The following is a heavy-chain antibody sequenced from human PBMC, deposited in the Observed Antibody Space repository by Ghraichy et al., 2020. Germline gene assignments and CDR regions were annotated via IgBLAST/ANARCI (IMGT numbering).Heavy chain of an antibody. CDR1: GGSISSYY. J-gene: IGHJ6*02. CDR3: ARGGWFGELLLYYYYGMDV. CDR2: IYYSGST. Sequence: SETLSLTCTVSGGSISSYYWSWIRQPPGKGLEWIGYIYYSGSTNYNPSLKSRVTISVDTSKNQFSLKLSSVTAADTAVYYCARGGWFGELLLYYYYGMDVWGQGTTVTVSS. D-gene: IGHD3-10*01. V-gene: IGHV4-59*01.